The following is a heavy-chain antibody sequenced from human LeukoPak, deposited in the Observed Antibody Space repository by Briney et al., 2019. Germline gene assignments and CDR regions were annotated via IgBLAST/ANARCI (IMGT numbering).Heavy chain of an antibody. Sequence: ASVKVSCKASGYTFTGYYMHWVRQATGQGLEWMGWMNPNSGNTGYAQKFQGRVTMTRNTSISTAYMELSSLRSEDTAVYYCARVERDGGSSRHWGQGTLVTVSS. CDR2: MNPNSGNT. D-gene: IGHD6-13*01. CDR1: GYTFTGYY. J-gene: IGHJ4*02. V-gene: IGHV1-8*02. CDR3: ARVERDGGSSRH.